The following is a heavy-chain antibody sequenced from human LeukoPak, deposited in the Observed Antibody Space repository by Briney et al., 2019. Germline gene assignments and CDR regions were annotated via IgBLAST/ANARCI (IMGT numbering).Heavy chain of an antibody. V-gene: IGHV3-21*01. CDR3: ARDRAIDIRAYDI. D-gene: IGHD5-12*01. CDR1: RFAFSGDN. J-gene: IGHJ3*02. CDR2: IGTSGSYI. Sequence: GGSLRLSCAASRFAFSGDNMNWVRQAPGKGLEWVSFIGTSGSYIKYADSVKGRFTISRDNAKNSLYLQMNSLRAEDTAMYFCARDRAIDIRAYDIWGQGTMVTVSS.